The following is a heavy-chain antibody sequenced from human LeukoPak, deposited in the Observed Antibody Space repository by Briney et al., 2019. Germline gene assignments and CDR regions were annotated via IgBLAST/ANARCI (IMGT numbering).Heavy chain of an antibody. V-gene: IGHV3-33*01. CDR2: IWYDGSNK. J-gene: IGHJ4*02. CDR1: GFTFNNYG. D-gene: IGHD6-13*01. CDR3: ARNVAATGPYYFDY. Sequence: PGRSLRLSCVASGFTFNNYGMHWVRQAPGKGLEWVAVIWYDGSNKYYADSVKGRFTISRDNSKNTLYLQMNSLRAEETAVYYCARNVAATGPYYFDYWSQGTLVIVSS.